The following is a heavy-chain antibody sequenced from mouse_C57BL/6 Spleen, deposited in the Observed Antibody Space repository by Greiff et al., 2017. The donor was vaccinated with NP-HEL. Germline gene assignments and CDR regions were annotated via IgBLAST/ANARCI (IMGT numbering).Heavy chain of an antibody. V-gene: IGHV1-80*01. D-gene: IGHD1-1*01. CDR1: GYAFSSYC. CDR2: IYPGDGDT. Sequence: VQLQQSGAELVKPGASVKISCKASGYAFSSYCMNWVKQRPGKGLEWIGQIYPGDGDTNYNGKFKGKATLTSDTSSSTAYMQLSSLTSEDSAVYFCAITTGFDYWGQGTTLTVSS. J-gene: IGHJ2*01. CDR3: AITTGFDY.